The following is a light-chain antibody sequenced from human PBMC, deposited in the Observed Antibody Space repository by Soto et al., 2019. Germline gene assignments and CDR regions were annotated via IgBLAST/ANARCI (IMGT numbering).Light chain of an antibody. CDR1: QSVSSD. J-gene: IGKJ1*01. CDR2: SAS. Sequence: ERVMAQSPATLSVSPGERATLSCRASQSVSSDLAWYQQKPGQAPRLLIYSASTRATGIPARFSGSGSGTEFTLIISSLQSEDFAVYYCQQYNNWPWTFGQGTKVDIK. CDR3: QQYNNWPWT. V-gene: IGKV3-15*01.